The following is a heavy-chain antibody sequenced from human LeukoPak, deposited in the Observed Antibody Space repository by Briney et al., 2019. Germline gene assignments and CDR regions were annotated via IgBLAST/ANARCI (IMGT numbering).Heavy chain of an antibody. CDR1: GYSISSGYY. V-gene: IGHV4-38-2*01. Sequence: PSETLSLTCAVSGYSISSGYYWGWIRQPPGKGVQWIGSIYHSGSTYYNPSLKSRVTISVDTSKNQFSLKLSSVTAADTAVYYCARLVGVYCSGGSCYSDYRGQGTLVTVSS. CDR2: IYHSGST. CDR3: ARLVGVYCSGGSCYSDY. D-gene: IGHD2-15*01. J-gene: IGHJ4*02.